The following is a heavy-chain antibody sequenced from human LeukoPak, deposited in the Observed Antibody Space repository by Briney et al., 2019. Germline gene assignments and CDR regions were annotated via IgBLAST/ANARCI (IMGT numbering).Heavy chain of an antibody. Sequence: GGSLRLSCAASGFTYTNHPMNWVRQAPGKGLEWVSYIGGDGVAFYADSVKGRFTMSKDDARKSLYLQMSSLRVEDTALYYCAKDRANWAIDDWGQGTQVTVSS. J-gene: IGHJ4*02. CDR2: IGGDGVA. V-gene: IGHV3-69-1*01. CDR1: GFTYTNHP. CDR3: AKDRANWAIDD. D-gene: IGHD2-2*02.